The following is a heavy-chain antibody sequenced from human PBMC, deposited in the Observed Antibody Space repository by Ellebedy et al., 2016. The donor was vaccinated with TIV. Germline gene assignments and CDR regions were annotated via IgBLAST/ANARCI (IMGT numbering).Heavy chain of an antibody. CDR3: ARDRSQHSSSSPPGDY. Sequence: PGGSLRLSCAASGFTFSSYGMHWVRQAPGKGLEWVAVIWYDGSNKYYADSVKGRFTISRVNSKNTLYLQMNSLRAEDTAVYYCARDRSQHSSSSPPGDYWGQGTLVTVSS. CDR2: IWYDGSNK. V-gene: IGHV3-33*08. D-gene: IGHD6-6*01. CDR1: GFTFSSYG. J-gene: IGHJ4*02.